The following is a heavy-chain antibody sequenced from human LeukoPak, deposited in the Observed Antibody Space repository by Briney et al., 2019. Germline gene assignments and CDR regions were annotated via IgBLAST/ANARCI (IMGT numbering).Heavy chain of an antibody. CDR2: IRSKAFGGTT. D-gene: IGHD4-11*01. J-gene: IGHJ4*02. CDR3: ARAPYSNYVNLDY. Sequence: GGSLRLSCIASEFTFGDYAMSWVRQAPGKGLEWVGFIRSKAFGGTTEYAASVKGRFTISRDDSKSIAYLQMNSQKTEDTAVYYCARAPYSNYVNLDYWGQGTLVTVSS. V-gene: IGHV3-49*04. CDR1: EFTFGDYA.